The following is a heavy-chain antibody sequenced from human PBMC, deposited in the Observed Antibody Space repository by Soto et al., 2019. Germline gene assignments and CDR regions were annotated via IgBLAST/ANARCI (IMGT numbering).Heavy chain of an antibody. CDR2: IYYSGST. V-gene: IGHV4-39*01. J-gene: IGHJ4*02. D-gene: IGHD6-13*01. Sequence: PSETLSLTCTVSGGSISSSSYYWGWIRQPPGKGLEWIGSIYYSGSTYYNPSLKSRVTISVDTSKNQFSLKLSSVTAADTAVYYCARSRYSSSWYPHWGRGTLVTVSS. CDR1: GGSISSSSYY. CDR3: ARSRYSSSWYPH.